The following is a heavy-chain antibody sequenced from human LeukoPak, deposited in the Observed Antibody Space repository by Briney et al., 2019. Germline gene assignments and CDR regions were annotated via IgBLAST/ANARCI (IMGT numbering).Heavy chain of an antibody. CDR3: ATVVGEQWLVRFFDY. CDR2: FDPEDGET. D-gene: IGHD6-19*01. J-gene: IGHJ4*02. V-gene: IGHV1-24*01. CDR1: GYTLTELS. Sequence: GASVKVSCKVSGYTLTELSMHWVRQAPGKGLEWMGGFDPEDGETIYAQKFQGRVTMTEDTSTDTAYMELSSLRSEGTAVYYCATVVGEQWLVRFFDYWGQGTLVTVSS.